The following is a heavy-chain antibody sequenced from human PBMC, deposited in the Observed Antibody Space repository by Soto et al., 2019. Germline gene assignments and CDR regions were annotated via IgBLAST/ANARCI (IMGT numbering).Heavy chain of an antibody. V-gene: IGHV4-61*01. J-gene: IGHJ5*02. CDR2: IYFTGST. Sequence: PSETLSLACTVSVGAFSSGTYYWSWIRQPPGKGLEWIGHIYFTGSTNYNPSLKSRVTMSLDTSRNQFSLKLSSVTAADTAVYYCTRGPPRVQWFDPWGLGTLVTVSS. CDR1: VGAFSSGTYY. CDR3: TRGPPRVQWFDP.